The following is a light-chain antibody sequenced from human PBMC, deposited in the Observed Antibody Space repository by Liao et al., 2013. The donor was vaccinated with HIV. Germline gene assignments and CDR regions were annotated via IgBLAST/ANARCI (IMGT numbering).Light chain of an antibody. CDR2: YDN. CDR3: HVWDSMSDHVV. CDR1: KLGDKY. J-gene: IGLJ2*01. V-gene: IGLV3-1*01. Sequence: SYELTQPPSVSVSPGQTASITCSGDKLGDKYACWYQQRPGQAPVLVIFYDNDRPSGIPARFTGANSGNTATLTISRVEAGDEADYYCHVWDSMSDHVVFGGGTKLTVL.